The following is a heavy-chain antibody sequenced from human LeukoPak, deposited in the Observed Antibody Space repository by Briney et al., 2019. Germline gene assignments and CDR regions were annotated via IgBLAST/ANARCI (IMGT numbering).Heavy chain of an antibody. V-gene: IGHV3-30-3*01. CDR3: TREEAVAGTWDFDC. J-gene: IGHJ4*02. D-gene: IGHD6-19*01. Sequence: GGSLRLSCAASGFTFSSFAMHWVRQAPGKGLEWVAVISSDGNNKFFADSVRGRLTISRDNSKNTLSLQMNSLRAEDTAVYYCTREEAVAGTWDFDCWGQGTLVTVSS. CDR1: GFTFSSFA. CDR2: ISSDGNNK.